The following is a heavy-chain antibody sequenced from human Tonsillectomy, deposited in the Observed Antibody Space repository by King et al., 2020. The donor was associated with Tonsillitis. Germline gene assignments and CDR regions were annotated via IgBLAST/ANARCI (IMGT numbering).Heavy chain of an antibody. J-gene: IGHJ4*02. CDR3: TRDGDSSSSFY. V-gene: IGHV3-49*03. CDR2: IRSKAYGGTT. CDR1: GFTFGDYA. D-gene: IGHD6-6*01. Sequence: VQLVESGGGLVQPGRSLRLSCTASGFTFGDYAMSWFRQAPGKGLEWVGLIRSKAYGGTTEHAASVKGRFTISRDDSKSIAYLQMNSLKTEDTAVYYCTRDGDSSSSFYWGQGTLVTVSS.